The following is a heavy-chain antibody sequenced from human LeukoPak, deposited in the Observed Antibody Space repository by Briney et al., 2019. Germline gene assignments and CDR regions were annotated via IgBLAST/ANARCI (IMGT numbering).Heavy chain of an antibody. J-gene: IGHJ4*02. CDR3: AKGRYCSGGSCYSEYFDY. CDR1: GFTFSSYA. Sequence: PGGSLRLSCAASGFTFSSYAMSWARQAPGKGLEWVSAISGSGGSTYYADSVKGRFTISRDNSKNTLYLQMNSLRAEDTAVYYCAKGRYCSGGSCYSEYFDYWGQGTLVTVSS. V-gene: IGHV3-23*01. D-gene: IGHD2-15*01. CDR2: ISGSGGST.